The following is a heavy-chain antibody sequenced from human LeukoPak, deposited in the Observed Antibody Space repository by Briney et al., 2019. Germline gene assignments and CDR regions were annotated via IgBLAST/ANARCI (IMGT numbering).Heavy chain of an antibody. D-gene: IGHD1-26*01. J-gene: IGHJ3*02. Sequence: GGSLRLSCVASGFTFVSHWMTWVRQAPGKGLEWVANINQDGSERYYVDSVKGRFTISRDNAKNSLYLQMNSLRAEDTAVYYCARRGREGAFDIWGQGTMVTVSS. CDR3: ARRGREGAFDI. CDR1: GFTFVSHW. CDR2: INQDGSER. V-gene: IGHV3-7*01.